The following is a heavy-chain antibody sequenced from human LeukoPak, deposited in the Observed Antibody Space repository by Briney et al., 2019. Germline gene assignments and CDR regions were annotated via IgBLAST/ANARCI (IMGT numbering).Heavy chain of an antibody. J-gene: IGHJ4*02. CDR3: ARGASYSSGRVC. V-gene: IGHV1-2*02. D-gene: IGHD6-19*01. CDR2: INPNSGGT. Sequence: ASVKVSCKASGYTFTGYYMQWVRQAPGQGLEWMGWINPNSGGTNYAQKFQGRVTMTRDTSISTAYMELSTLRSDDTALYYCARGASYSSGRVCWGQGTLVTVSS. CDR1: GYTFTGYY.